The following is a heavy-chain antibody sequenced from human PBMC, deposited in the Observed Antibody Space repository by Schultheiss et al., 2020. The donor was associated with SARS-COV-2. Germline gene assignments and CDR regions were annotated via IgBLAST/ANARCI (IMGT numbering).Heavy chain of an antibody. J-gene: IGHJ4*02. V-gene: IGHV3-48*03. CDR2: ISSSGTTI. D-gene: IGHD3-3*01. CDR1: GFTFSSYE. Sequence: GGSLRLSCAASGFTFSSYEMNWVRQAPGKGLDWISYISSSGTTIYYADSVKGRFTISRDNAKNSLYLQMNSLRAEDTAVYYCARDSADIFGVVMGFDYWGQGTLVTVSS. CDR3: ARDSADIFGVVMGFDY.